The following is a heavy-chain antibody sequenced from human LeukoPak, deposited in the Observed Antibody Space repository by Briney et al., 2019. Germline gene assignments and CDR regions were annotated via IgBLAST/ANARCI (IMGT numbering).Heavy chain of an antibody. CDR1: GGSISSSSYY. V-gene: IGHV4-39*07. CDR3: ARGPPYGSRTDFFDL. D-gene: IGHD3-10*01. J-gene: IGHJ4*02. Sequence: SETLSLTCTVSGGSISSSSYYWGWVRQPPGKGLEWIGSMYYSGSTYYNPSLKSRVTISVDTSKNQFSLKLSSVTAADTAVYYCARGPPYGSRTDFFDLWGPGTLVTVSS. CDR2: MYYSGST.